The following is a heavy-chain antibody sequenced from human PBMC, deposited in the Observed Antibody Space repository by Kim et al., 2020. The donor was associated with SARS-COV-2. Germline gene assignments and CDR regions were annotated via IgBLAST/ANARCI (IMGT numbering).Heavy chain of an antibody. J-gene: IGHJ4*02. CDR2: NP. CDR3: ARDIRALLDY. V-gene: IGHV7-4-1*02. D-gene: IGHD3-3*02. Sequence: NPTYAQGFTGRFVFALDTSVSTAYLQISSLKAEDTAVYYCARDIRALLDYWGQGTLVTVSS.